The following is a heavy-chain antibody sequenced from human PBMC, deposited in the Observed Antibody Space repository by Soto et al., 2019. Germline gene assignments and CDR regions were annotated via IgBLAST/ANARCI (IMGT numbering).Heavy chain of an antibody. J-gene: IGHJ5*02. CDR2: ISAYNGNT. CDR3: ARDLLHQGRWLQFSNWFDP. CDR1: GYTFTSYG. Sequence: ASVNVSCKASGYTFTSYGISWVRQAPGQGLEWMGWISAYNGNTNYAQKLQGRVTMTTDTSTSTAYMELRSLTSDDTAVYYCARDLLHQGRWLQFSNWFDPWGQGTLVTVSS. D-gene: IGHD5-12*01. V-gene: IGHV1-18*01.